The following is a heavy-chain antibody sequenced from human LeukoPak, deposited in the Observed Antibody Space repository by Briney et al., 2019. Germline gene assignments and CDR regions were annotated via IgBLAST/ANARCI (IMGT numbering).Heavy chain of an antibody. D-gene: IGHD5-12*01. CDR3: ARDKWHREYYFDY. Sequence: GGSLRLSCAASGFTFSSYAMSWVRQAPGKGLEWVSAISGSGGSTYYADSVKGRFTISRDNSKNTLYLQMNSLRAEDTAVYYCARDKWHREYYFDYWGQGTLVTVSS. V-gene: IGHV3-23*01. J-gene: IGHJ4*02. CDR1: GFTFSSYA. CDR2: ISGSGGST.